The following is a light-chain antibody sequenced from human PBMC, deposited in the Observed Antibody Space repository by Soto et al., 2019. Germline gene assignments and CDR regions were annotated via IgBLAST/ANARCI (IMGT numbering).Light chain of an antibody. J-gene: IGKJ1*01. Sequence: IQITQSPSTPSASVGDRVTFTCRDSQSISTRLAWYPQKPGKAPKLLIYKASPLEVGVQSMFRGSEAGPECTRTISTLQPSDVTTASCPQYNSYTWTFGQGTKVDIK. V-gene: IGKV1-5*03. CDR3: PQYNSYTWT. CDR1: QSISTR. CDR2: KAS.